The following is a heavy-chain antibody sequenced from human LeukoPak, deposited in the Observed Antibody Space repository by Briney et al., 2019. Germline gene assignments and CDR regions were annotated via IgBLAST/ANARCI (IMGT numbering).Heavy chain of an antibody. CDR3: ARQPDYYDSSGYFDS. CDR1: GGSISGYH. CDR2: IYYSGSS. J-gene: IGHJ4*02. V-gene: IGHV4-59*01. Sequence: SETLSLTCNVSGGSISGYHWSWIRQPPGKGLEWLGYIYYSGSSNYNPSLKSRVTMSADTSKNQFSLKLSSVTAADTAVYYCARQPDYYDSSGYFDSWGQGTLVTVSS. D-gene: IGHD3-22*01.